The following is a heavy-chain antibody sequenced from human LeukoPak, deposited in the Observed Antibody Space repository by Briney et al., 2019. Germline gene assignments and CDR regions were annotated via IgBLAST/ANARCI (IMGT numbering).Heavy chain of an antibody. CDR2: IIPIFGTA. CDR3: ARDTIAAAGPFDY. J-gene: IGHJ4*02. D-gene: IGHD6-13*01. Sequence: SVKVSCKASGGTFSSYAISWVRQAPGQGLEWMGGIIPIFGTANYAQKFQGSVTITADESTSTAYMELSSLRSEDTAVYYCARDTIAAAGPFDYWGQGTLVTVSS. V-gene: IGHV1-69*13. CDR1: GGTFSSYA.